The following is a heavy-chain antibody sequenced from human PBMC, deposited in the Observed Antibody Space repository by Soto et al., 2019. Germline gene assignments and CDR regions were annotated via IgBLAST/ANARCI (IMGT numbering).Heavy chain of an antibody. V-gene: IGHV4-4*02. J-gene: IGHJ4*02. CDR3: ARLISVAHTGYFDY. CDR1: SGSISSTSW. CDR2: ISHSGST. D-gene: IGHD2-8*02. Sequence: QVQLQESGPRLVKPSGTLSLTCAVSSGSISSTSWCSWVRQPPGKGLEWIGEISHSGSTNYNASLKSRVNISVDKSKLQFSLRLTSVTAADTAIYYCARLISVAHTGYFDYWGQGTLVTVSS.